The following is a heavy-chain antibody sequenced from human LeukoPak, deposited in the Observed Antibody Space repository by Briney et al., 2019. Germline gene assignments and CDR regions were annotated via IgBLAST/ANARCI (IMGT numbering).Heavy chain of an antibody. V-gene: IGHV1-8*03. J-gene: IGHJ6*04. D-gene: IGHD5-12*01. CDR3: ARGADVDIVATGMDV. CDR1: GYTFTSYD. Sequence: GASVKVSCKASGYTFTSYDINWVRQATGQGLEWMGWMNPNSGNTGYAQKFQGRVTITADKSTSTAYMELSSLRSEDTAVYYCARGADVDIVATGMDVWGKGTTVTVSS. CDR2: MNPNSGNT.